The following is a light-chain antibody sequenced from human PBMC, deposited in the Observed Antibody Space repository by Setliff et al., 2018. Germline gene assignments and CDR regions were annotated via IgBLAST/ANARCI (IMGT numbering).Light chain of an antibody. Sequence: QSALAQPRSVSGSPGQSVTISCTGTSSDVGGYNYVSWYQQHPGKAPKLVIYDVSKRPSGVPDCFSGSKSGNTASLTISGLQAEDEADYYCCSYAGSYTSFDVFGTGTKGTVL. CDR2: DVS. J-gene: IGLJ1*01. CDR3: CSYAGSYTSFDV. CDR1: SSDVGGYNY. V-gene: IGLV2-11*01.